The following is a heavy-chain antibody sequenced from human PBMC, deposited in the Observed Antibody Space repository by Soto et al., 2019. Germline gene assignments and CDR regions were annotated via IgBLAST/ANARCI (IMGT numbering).Heavy chain of an antibody. CDR1: GFTFSSYW. Sequence: GGSLRLSCAASGFTFSSYWMHWVRQAPGKGLVWVSRINSDGSSTSYADSVKGRFTISRDNAKNTLYLQMNSLRAEDTAVYYWARGLYYGSGSYYNDYYYYGMDVWGQGTTVTVSS. J-gene: IGHJ6*02. D-gene: IGHD3-10*01. V-gene: IGHV3-74*01. CDR2: INSDGSST. CDR3: ARGLYYGSGSYYNDYYYYGMDV.